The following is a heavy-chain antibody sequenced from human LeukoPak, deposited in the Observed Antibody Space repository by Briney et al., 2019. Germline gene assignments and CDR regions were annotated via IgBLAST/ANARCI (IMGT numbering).Heavy chain of an antibody. CDR1: GYTFTGYY. Sequence: ASVKVSCKASGYTFTGYYMHWVRQAPGQGLEWMGWINPNSGGTNYAQKFQGRVAMTRDTSISTAYMELSRLRSDDTAVYYCARVPCPPEMSYFDYWGQGTLVTVSS. V-gene: IGHV1-2*02. CDR2: INPNSGGT. CDR3: ARVPCPPEMSYFDY. J-gene: IGHJ4*02.